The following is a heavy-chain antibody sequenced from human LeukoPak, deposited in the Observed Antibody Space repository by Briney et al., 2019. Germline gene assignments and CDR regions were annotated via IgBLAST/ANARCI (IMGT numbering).Heavy chain of an antibody. J-gene: IGHJ6*04. D-gene: IGHD2-2*01. CDR1: GRSVSRCSYH. CDR2: IYYSGSP. V-gene: IGHV4-61*01. Sequence: PSETLSLICTVSGRSVSRCSYHWRWIPKPPAKGLDRIGNIYYSGSPHYNPSLKSRVNISVDTSKDQFSLKLSSVTAAETAVYYCARDGLHQVVPAAMTGYYGMDVWGKGTTVTVSS. CDR3: ARDGLHQVVPAAMTGYYGMDV.